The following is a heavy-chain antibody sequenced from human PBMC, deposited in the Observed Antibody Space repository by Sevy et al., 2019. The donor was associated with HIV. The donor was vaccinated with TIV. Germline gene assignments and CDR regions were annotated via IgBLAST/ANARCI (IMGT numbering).Heavy chain of an antibody. Sequence: GGSLRLSCAASGFTFSSYCMNWVRQAPGKGLEWVAVIWFDGRNQYYSESVKGRFTISRDNAKNTLYLQMNSLRVEDTAVYYCARELSGDYYDSSGYRFFDLWGRGTLVTVSS. J-gene: IGHJ2*01. CDR1: GFTFSSYC. D-gene: IGHD3-22*01. V-gene: IGHV3-33*01. CDR2: IWFDGRNQ. CDR3: ARELSGDYYDSSGYRFFDL.